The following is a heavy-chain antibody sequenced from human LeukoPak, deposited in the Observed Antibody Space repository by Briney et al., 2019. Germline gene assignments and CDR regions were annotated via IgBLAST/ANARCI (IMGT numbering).Heavy chain of an antibody. Sequence: SETLSLTCTVSGGSISSGGDYWSWIRQHPGKGLEWIGYIYYSGSTYYNPSLKSRVTISVDTSKNQFSLKLSSVTAADTAVYYCARWGTGRYCSGGSCYYYYGMDVWGQGTTVTVSS. J-gene: IGHJ6*02. V-gene: IGHV4-31*03. CDR2: IYYSGST. CDR1: GGSISSGGDY. CDR3: ARWGTGRYCSGGSCYYYYGMDV. D-gene: IGHD2-15*01.